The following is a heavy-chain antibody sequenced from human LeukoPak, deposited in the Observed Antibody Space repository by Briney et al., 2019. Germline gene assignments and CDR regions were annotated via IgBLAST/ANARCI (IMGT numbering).Heavy chain of an antibody. Sequence: GGSLRLSCEASGFTVSRKYMSWVRQAPGKGLEWVSLICSGDSTYYADSVKGRFTISRDNSKNTLYLQMNTLRAEDTAVFYCASRDSGDYPYPDYWGQGTLVTVSS. J-gene: IGHJ4*02. CDR3: ASRDSGDYPYPDY. D-gene: IGHD4-17*01. CDR2: ICSGDST. CDR1: GFTVSRKY. V-gene: IGHV3-53*01.